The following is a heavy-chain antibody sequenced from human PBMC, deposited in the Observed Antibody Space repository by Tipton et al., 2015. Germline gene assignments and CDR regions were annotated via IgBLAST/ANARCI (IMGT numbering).Heavy chain of an antibody. J-gene: IGHJ5*02. CDR3: ASVCISSSCYYWFDP. Sequence: TLSLTCAVSGYSISSGHYWGWIRQPPGKGLEWIGSIYHSGSTYYNPSLKSRVPISVDTSKNQFSLKLRSVTAADTAVYYCASVCISSSCYYWFDPWGQGTLVTVSS. V-gene: IGHV4-38-2*01. CDR2: IYHSGST. CDR1: GYSISSGHY. D-gene: IGHD2-2*01.